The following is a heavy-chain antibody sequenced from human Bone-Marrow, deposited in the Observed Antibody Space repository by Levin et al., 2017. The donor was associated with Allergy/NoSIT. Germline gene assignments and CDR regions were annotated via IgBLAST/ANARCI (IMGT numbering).Heavy chain of an antibody. CDR1: GFTFSSYG. D-gene: IGHD5-18*01. V-gene: IGHV3-33*01. J-gene: IGHJ5*02. CDR3: ARDQGGYSYGPVGLGNWFDP. CDR2: IWYDGSNK. Sequence: PGGSLRLSCAASGFTFSSYGMHWVRQAPGKGLEWVAVIWYDGSNKYYADSVKGRFTISRDNSKNTLYLQMNSLRAEDTAVYYCARDQGGYSYGPVGLGNWFDPWGQGTLVTVSS.